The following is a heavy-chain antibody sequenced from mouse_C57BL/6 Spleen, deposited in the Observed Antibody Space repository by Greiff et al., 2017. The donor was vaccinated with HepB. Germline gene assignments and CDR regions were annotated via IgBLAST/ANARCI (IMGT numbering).Heavy chain of an antibody. CDR1: GYTFTGYW. V-gene: IGHV1-9*01. J-gene: IGHJ1*03. CDR3: ARKGDYYGSSYGYFDV. CDR2: ILPGSGST. D-gene: IGHD1-1*01. Sequence: VKLVESGAELMKPGASVKLSCKATGYTFTGYWIEWVKQRPGHGLEWIGEILPGSGSTNYNEKFKGKATFTADTSSNTAYMQLSSLTTEDSAIYYCARKGDYYGSSYGYFDVWGTGTTVTVSS.